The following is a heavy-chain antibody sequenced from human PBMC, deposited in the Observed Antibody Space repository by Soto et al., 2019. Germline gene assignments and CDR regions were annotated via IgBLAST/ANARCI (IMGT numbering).Heavy chain of an antibody. V-gene: IGHV1-2*02. CDR3: GRGRSGQIVVFY. J-gene: IGHJ4*02. D-gene: IGHD1-26*01. CDR2: IGPESGAT. Sequence: WASLKVSCKASGYTFTGHYIHWVRQAPEQGPEWMGEIGPESGATRYAQRFQGRVTMTRDMSITTVYMELNNLSPDDTAVYYCGRGRSGQIVVFYWGQGTPVTVPS. CDR1: GYTFTGHY.